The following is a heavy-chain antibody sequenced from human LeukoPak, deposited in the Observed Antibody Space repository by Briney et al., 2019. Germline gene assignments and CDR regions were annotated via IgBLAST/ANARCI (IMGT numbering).Heavy chain of an antibody. CDR3: VVHSATSCY. Sequence: GGSLRLSCATSGFTFSSYEMNWVRQAPGKGLEWISYITTSGTSTYYADSVKGRFTISRDNGKTALSLQMNSLRAEDTAVYYCVVHSATSCYWGRGTLVTVSS. CDR1: GFTFSSYE. D-gene: IGHD1-26*01. CDR2: ITTSGTST. J-gene: IGHJ4*02. V-gene: IGHV3-48*03.